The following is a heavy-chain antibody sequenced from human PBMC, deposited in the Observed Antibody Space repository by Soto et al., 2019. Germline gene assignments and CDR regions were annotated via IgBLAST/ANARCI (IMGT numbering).Heavy chain of an antibody. Sequence: SGPTLVNPTHTLTLTCTFSWFSLTTSGMGVSWIRQPPGKALEWRALIDWDEDKYYSTSLKTRLTISKDTSKNHVVLTMTNMDPVATAPSYCAQIRSSGSYVCYFDCWGQGTLVTVSS. D-gene: IGHD6-19*01. CDR3: AQIRSSGSYVCYFDC. CDR1: WFSLTTSGMG. CDR2: IDWDEDK. V-gene: IGHV2-70*01. J-gene: IGHJ4*02.